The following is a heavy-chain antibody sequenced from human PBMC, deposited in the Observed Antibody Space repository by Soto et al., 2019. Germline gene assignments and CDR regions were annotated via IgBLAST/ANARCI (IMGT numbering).Heavy chain of an antibody. CDR1: GGSISSYY. V-gene: IGHV4-59*01. CDR2: IYYGGSI. J-gene: IGHJ5*02. CDR3: TGAYYDVSGYSLDP. Sequence: SETLSLTCTVSGGSISSYYWSWIRQPPGKGLEWIGYIYYGGSINYNPSLKSRVIISVDTAKNQFSLRLSSVSAADTAVYYCTGAYYDVSGYSLDPWGQGTSVT. D-gene: IGHD3-22*01.